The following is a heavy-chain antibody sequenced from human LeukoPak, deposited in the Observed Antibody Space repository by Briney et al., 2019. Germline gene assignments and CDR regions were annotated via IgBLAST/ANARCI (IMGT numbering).Heavy chain of an antibody. D-gene: IGHD3-9*01. CDR3: ARDHDWAFDL. Sequence: GGSLRLSCEASGFPFGDYVMSWVRQAPGKGLEWIAYINHNAEMIFYPDFVKGRFTISRDNAKNSLYLQMNALSYEGTAIYYCARDHDWAFDLWGQGTLVTVSS. J-gene: IGHJ4*01. CDR2: INHNAEMI. V-gene: IGHV3-48*02. CDR1: GFPFGDYV.